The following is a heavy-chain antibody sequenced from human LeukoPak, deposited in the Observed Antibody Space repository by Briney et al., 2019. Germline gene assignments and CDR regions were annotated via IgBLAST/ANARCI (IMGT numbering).Heavy chain of an antibody. CDR2: IYTRGST. CDR1: GGSINNYY. CDR3: ARGRYCSADICSGGDAFDI. Sequence: PSETLSLTCSVSGGSINNYYWSWIRQPAGKGLEWIGRIYTRGSTNYNPSLKSRVTMSVDTSKNQFSLKLSSVTAADTAVYYCARGRYCSADICSGGDAFDIWGQGTMVSVSS. V-gene: IGHV4-4*07. D-gene: IGHD2-15*01. J-gene: IGHJ3*02.